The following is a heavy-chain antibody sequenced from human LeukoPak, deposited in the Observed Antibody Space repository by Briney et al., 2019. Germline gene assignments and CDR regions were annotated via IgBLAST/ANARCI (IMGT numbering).Heavy chain of an antibody. Sequence: GGSLRLSCAASGFTFSSYGMHWVRQAPGKGLEWVAVIWYDGSNKYYADSVKGRFTISRDNSKNTLYLQMNSLRAEDTAVYYCARGESVVAATPITYWGQGTLVTVSS. CDR1: GFTFSSYG. D-gene: IGHD2-15*01. V-gene: IGHV3-33*01. CDR2: IWYDGSNK. CDR3: ARGESVVAATPITY. J-gene: IGHJ4*02.